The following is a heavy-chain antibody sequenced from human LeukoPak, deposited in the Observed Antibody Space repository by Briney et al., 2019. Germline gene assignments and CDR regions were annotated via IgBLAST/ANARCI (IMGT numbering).Heavy chain of an antibody. J-gene: IGHJ6*02. CDR3: ARQKWEQQGRDYYFNGLDV. Sequence: SETLSLTCSVSIGSISSKWWSWVRQSPVKGLERIGEIYLYGTTNYNPSFTSRVTMSVGRSRNQFSLKLTSVTAADTAVYYCARQKWEQQGRDYYFNGLDVWGPGTTVIVSS. D-gene: IGHD1/OR15-1a*01. CDR2: IYLYGTT. CDR1: IGSISSKW. V-gene: IGHV4-4*02.